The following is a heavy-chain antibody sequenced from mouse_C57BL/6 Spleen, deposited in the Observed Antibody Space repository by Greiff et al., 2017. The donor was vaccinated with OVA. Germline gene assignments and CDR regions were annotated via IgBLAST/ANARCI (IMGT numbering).Heavy chain of an antibody. D-gene: IGHD3-2*02. CDR3: ARADSSGRFYAMDY. J-gene: IGHJ4*01. Sequence: EVHLVESGPGLVKPSQSLSLTCSVSGYSITSGYSWNWIRQFPGNKLGWMGYISYDGSNNYNPSLKKRISITRDTSKNPFFLKLNSVTTEDTATYYCARADSSGRFYAMDYWGQGTSVTVSS. CDR1: GYSITSGYS. CDR2: ISYDGSN. V-gene: IGHV3-6*01.